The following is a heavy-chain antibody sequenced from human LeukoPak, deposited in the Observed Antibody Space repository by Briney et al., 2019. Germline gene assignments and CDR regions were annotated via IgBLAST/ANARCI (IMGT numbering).Heavy chain of an antibody. CDR2: FYHSGTT. D-gene: IGHD3-22*01. J-gene: IGHJ3*02. CDR1: GYSISSGYY. V-gene: IGHV4-38-2*02. Sequence: PSETLSLTCTVSGYSISSGYYWGWIRQPPGKGLEWIGSFYHSGTTYYNPSLKSRVTILVDTSKNHFSLKLSSVTAADTAVYFCARGPYSYDSSGAFDIWGQGTMVTVSS. CDR3: ARGPYSYDSSGAFDI.